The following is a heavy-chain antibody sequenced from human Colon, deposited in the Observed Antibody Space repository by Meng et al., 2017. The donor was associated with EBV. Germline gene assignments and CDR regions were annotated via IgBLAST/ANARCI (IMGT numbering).Heavy chain of an antibody. Sequence: QSQCVQSGSELKKPGDSVMVSCKASGYTFTSYAMNWVRQAPGQGLEWMGWINTNTGNPTYAQGFTGRFVFSLDTSVSTAYLQISSLKAADTAVYYCVILYCSGGSCYTIDYWGQGTLVTVSS. CDR1: GYTFTSYA. CDR3: VILYCSGGSCYTIDY. J-gene: IGHJ4*02. V-gene: IGHV7-4-1*02. CDR2: INTNTGNP. D-gene: IGHD2-15*01.